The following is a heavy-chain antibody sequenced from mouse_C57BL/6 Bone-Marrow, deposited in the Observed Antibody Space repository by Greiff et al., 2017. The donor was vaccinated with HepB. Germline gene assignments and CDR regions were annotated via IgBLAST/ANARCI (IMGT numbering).Heavy chain of an antibody. D-gene: IGHD2-5*01. J-gene: IGHJ2*01. V-gene: IGHV1-55*01. CDR3: ARRYSNYPYYFDY. CDR2: IYPGSGST. CDR1: GYTFTSYW. Sequence: VQLVESGAELVKPGASVKMSCKASGYTFTSYWITWVKQRPGQGLEWIGDIYPGSGSTNYNEKFKSKATLTVDTSSSTAYMQLSSLTSEDSAVYYCARRYSNYPYYFDYWGQGTTLTVSS.